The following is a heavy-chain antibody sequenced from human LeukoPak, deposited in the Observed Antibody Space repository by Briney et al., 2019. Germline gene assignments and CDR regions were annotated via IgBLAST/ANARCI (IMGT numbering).Heavy chain of an antibody. Sequence: GGSLRLSCAASGFNFRNVEMSWVRQAPGKGLEWLTDITSDNAMTYADSVKGRFSISRDVATGSLFLQMNSLRADDTAVYYCVRGSDCINGACYSYNWFDLWGQGALVTVSS. J-gene: IGHJ5*02. CDR3: VRGSDCINGACYSYNWFDL. V-gene: IGHV3-48*03. D-gene: IGHD2-21*02. CDR2: ITSDNAM. CDR1: GFNFRNVE.